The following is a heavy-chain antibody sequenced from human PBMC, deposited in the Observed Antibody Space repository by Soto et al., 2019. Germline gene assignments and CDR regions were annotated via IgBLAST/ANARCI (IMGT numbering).Heavy chain of an antibody. CDR2: IWYDGSNK. CDR1: GFTFSSYG. CDR3: ARVTPDSSGYYYYYGMDV. V-gene: IGHV3-33*01. J-gene: IGHJ6*01. D-gene: IGHD3-22*01. Sequence: PGGSLTRSSAASGFTFSSYGMHWVRQAPGKGLEWVAVIWYDGSNKYYADSVKGRFTISRDNSKNTLYLQMNSLRAEDTAVYYCARVTPDSSGYYYYYGMDVWGQGPTVTASS.